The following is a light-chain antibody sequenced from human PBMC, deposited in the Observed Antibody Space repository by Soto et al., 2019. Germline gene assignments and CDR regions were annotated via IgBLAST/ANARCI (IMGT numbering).Light chain of an antibody. V-gene: IGLV2-11*01. CDR2: DVS. J-gene: IGLJ2*01. CDR1: SSDVGGYNY. CDR3: CSYAGSYTFGVV. Sequence: QSALTQPRSVSGSPGQSVTISCTGTSSDVGGYNYVSWYQQHPGKAPKLMIYDVSKRPSGVPDRFSCSKSGNAASLTISGLQAEDEADDYCCSYAGSYTFGVVFGGGTKLTVL.